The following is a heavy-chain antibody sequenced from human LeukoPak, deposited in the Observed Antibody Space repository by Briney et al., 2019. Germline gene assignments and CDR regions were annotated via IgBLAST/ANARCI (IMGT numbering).Heavy chain of an antibody. CDR3: ARVSLTYPGIDN. CDR2: ISYDGSSK. V-gene: IGHV3-30*03. CDR1: GFIFSDYG. J-gene: IGHJ4*02. Sequence: PGGSLSLSCAVSGFIFSDYGMHWVRQAPGKGLEWVAVISYDGSSKYYADSVKGRFTISRDNSRSTLYLQMNSPRAEDTAVYYCARVSLTYPGIDNWGQGTLVTVSS.